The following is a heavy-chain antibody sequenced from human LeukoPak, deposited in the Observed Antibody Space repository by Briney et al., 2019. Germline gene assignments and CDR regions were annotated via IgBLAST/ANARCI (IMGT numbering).Heavy chain of an antibody. CDR3: ARAGGWSPYNWFDP. D-gene: IGHD6-19*01. CDR1: GGSISRDSYY. CDR2: IYYGGST. Sequence: SETLSLTCRVSGGSISRDSYYWVWIRQPPGKGLEWIGSIYYGGSTYYNPSLKSRVTISVDTPMTQFSLKLSSMTAADTAVYYCARAGGWSPYNWFDPWGQGTLVTVSS. J-gene: IGHJ5*02. V-gene: IGHV4-39*07.